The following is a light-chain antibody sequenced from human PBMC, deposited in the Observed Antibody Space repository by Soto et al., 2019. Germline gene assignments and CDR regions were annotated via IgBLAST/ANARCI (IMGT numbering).Light chain of an antibody. J-gene: IGLJ1*01. CDR1: SSNIGAGYD. V-gene: IGLV1-40*01. CDR2: GNS. CDR3: QSYDSSLSGV. Sequence: QSVLTQPPSVSGAPGQRVTISCTGSSSNIGAGYDVHWYQQFPGTAPKLLIYGNSNRPSGVPDRFSGSKSGTSASLAITGLHAEDEADYYCQSYDSSLSGVFASGTKVTVL.